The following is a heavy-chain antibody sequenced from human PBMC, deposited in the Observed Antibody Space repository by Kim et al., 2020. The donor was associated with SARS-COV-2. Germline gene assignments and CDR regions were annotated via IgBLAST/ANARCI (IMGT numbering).Heavy chain of an antibody. CDR1: GGSISSSSYY. CDR2: IYYSGST. J-gene: IGHJ6*02. V-gene: IGHV4-39*01. D-gene: IGHD3-10*01. Sequence: SETLSPTCTVSGGSISSSSYYWGWIRQPPGKGLEWIGSIYYSGSTYYNPSLKSRVTISVDTSKNQFSLKLSSVTAADTAVYYCARHLPFRRPKTHYGSAIYYYYGMDVWGQGTTVTVSS. CDR3: ARHLPFRRPKTHYGSAIYYYYGMDV.